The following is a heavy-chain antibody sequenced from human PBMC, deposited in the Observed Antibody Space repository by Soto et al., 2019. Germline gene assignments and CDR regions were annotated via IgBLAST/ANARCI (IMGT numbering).Heavy chain of an antibody. J-gene: IGHJ6*02. D-gene: IGHD3-9*01. CDR3: ARTYYDILTGYYKGYYYYGMDV. Sequence: SVKVSCKASGGTFSSYAISWVRQAPGQGLEWMGGIIPIFGTANYAQKFQGRVTITADESTSTAYMELSSLRSEDTAVYYCARTYYDILTGYYKGYYYYGMDVWGQGTTVTVSS. V-gene: IGHV1-69*13. CDR2: IIPIFGTA. CDR1: GGTFSSYA.